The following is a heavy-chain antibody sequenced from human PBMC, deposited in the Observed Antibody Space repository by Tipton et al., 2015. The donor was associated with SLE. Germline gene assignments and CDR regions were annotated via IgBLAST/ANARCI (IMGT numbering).Heavy chain of an antibody. CDR2: TRNKANSYTK. Sequence: SLRLSCAASGFTFSDHYMDWVRQAPGKGLEWVGRTRNKANSYTKEYAASVKCRFTISRDDSKNSLYLQINSLKTEDTAVYYCARGDWTEAFVIWGLGTMATDSS. V-gene: IGHV3-72*01. J-gene: IGHJ3*02. CDR3: ARGDWTEAFVI. D-gene: IGHD2-21*02. CDR1: GFTFSDHY.